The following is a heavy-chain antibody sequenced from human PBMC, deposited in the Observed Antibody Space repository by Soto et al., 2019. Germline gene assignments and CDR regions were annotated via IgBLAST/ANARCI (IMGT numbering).Heavy chain of an antibody. D-gene: IGHD2-15*01. V-gene: IGHV1-18*04. J-gene: IGHJ6*02. Sequence: QVQLVQSGVEVKKPGASVKVSCKASGYTFIIHGISWVRQAPGQGLEWMGWISGKNGNTNYAQKLQGRVTLTTDTSTRTAYMELRSLRSDDTAVYYCARVSSSIVVVPDYGMDVWGQGTTVTVSS. CDR3: ARVSSSIVVVPDYGMDV. CDR2: ISGKNGNT. CDR1: GYTFIIHG.